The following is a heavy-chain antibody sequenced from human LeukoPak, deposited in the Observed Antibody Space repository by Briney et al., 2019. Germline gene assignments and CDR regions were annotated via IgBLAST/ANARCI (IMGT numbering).Heavy chain of an antibody. CDR2: IKEDGSEK. J-gene: IGHJ6*02. Sequence: GGSLRLSCAASGFTFSNYWMSWVRQAPGKGLEWVANIKEDGSEKYYVDSVKGRFTISRDNAKNTLYLQMNSLRAEDTAVYYCAKSSGGYYYYYYGMDVWGQGTTVTVSS. CDR1: GFTFSNYW. CDR3: AKSSGGYYYYYYGMDV. V-gene: IGHV3-7*03. D-gene: IGHD6-19*01.